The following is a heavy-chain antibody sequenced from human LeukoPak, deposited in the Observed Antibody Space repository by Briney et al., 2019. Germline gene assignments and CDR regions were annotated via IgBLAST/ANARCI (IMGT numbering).Heavy chain of an antibody. J-gene: IGHJ4*02. CDR3: ARGFLQLTPYYFDY. D-gene: IGHD1-1*01. CDR2: IHNDGST. CDR1: GFDVSINY. V-gene: IGHV3-66*01. Sequence: SGGSLRLSCAAPGFDVSINYMNWIRQSPEKGLEWVSIIHNDGSTYYADSVKGRFTVSRDNSKNTVSLQMDSLRVDDTGIYYCARGFLQLTPYYFDYWGQGALVTVSS.